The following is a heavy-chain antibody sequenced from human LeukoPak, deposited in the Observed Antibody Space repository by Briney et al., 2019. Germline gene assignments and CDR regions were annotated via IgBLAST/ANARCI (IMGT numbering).Heavy chain of an antibody. V-gene: IGHV4-34*01. CDR3: ARARGYNWYFDL. Sequence: PSETLSLTCAVYGGSFSGYHWSWIRQPPGKGLEWIGEINHSGSANYNPSLKSRVTISFDTSKNQFSLKLISVTAADTAVYYCARARGYNWYFDLWGRGTLVTVSS. D-gene: IGHD5-18*01. CDR2: INHSGSA. CDR1: GGSFSGYH. J-gene: IGHJ2*01.